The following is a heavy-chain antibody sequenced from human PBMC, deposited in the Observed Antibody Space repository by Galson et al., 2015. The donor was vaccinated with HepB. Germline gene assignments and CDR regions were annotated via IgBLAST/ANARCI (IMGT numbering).Heavy chain of an antibody. V-gene: IGHV3-23*01. CDR3: AKYAPRSNLVGAYDF. J-gene: IGHJ4*02. Sequence: LRLSCAASGFTFSNSAMNWVRRAPGKGLEWVSYISESGDSTYYAASVKGRFTISRDNSKNEVYLQMNSLRAEDTAVYYCAKYAPRSNLVGAYDFWGQGTPVTVSS. CDR2: ISESGDST. CDR1: GFTFSNSA. D-gene: IGHD2-8*01.